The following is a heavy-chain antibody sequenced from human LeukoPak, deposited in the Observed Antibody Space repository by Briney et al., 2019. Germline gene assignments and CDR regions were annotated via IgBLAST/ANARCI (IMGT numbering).Heavy chain of an antibody. CDR1: GFTFSSYA. Sequence: QSGGSLRLSCAASGFTFSSYAMNWVRQAPGKGLEWVSAIVGSGSSTHYADSVKGRFTISRDNAKNSLYLQMKSLRVEDTAIYYCARDHRSRSRGSGSYYNGVDVWGQGTTVTVS. CDR2: IVGSGSST. J-gene: IGHJ6*02. CDR3: ARDHRSRSRGSGSYYNGVDV. V-gene: IGHV3-23*01. D-gene: IGHD3-10*01.